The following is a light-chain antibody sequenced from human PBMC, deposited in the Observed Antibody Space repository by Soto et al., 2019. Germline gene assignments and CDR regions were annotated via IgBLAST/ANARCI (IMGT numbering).Light chain of an antibody. CDR3: QQYNNWPPWT. V-gene: IGKV3-15*01. CDR1: QSVSST. CDR2: GAS. J-gene: IGKJ1*01. Sequence: ERVITQSPPPPSASPGERATLSCRASQSVSSTLAWYQQKPGQAPRLLIYGASTRATGIPARFSGSGSGTEFTLTISSLQSEGFAVYYCQQYNNWPPWTFGQGTKVDIK.